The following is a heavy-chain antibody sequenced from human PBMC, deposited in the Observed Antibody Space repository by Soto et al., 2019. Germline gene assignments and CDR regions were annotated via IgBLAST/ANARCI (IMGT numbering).Heavy chain of an antibody. D-gene: IGHD6-13*01. V-gene: IGHV3-30-3*01. CDR1: GFTFSSYA. Sequence: GGSLRLSCAASGFTFSSYAMHWVRQAPGKGLEWVAVISYDGSNKYYADSVKGRFTISRDNSKNTLYLQMNSLRAEDTAVYYCADSSSWYINAFDIWGQGTMVTVSS. CDR2: ISYDGSNK. CDR3: ADSSSWYINAFDI. J-gene: IGHJ3*02.